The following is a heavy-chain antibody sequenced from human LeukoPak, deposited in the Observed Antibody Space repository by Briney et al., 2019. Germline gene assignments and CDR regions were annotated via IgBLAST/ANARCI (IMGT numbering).Heavy chain of an antibody. J-gene: IGHJ4*02. CDR2: VSGPGATT. CDR3: TKDLRSCVGASCLLHED. D-gene: IGHD2-2*01. Sequence: PGGSLRLSCAASGFSFSTYAMSWVRQAPGKGLEWVSSVSGPGATTWYAESVKGRFTISRDNSKSTLFVQLNSLRPEDTAVYYCTKDLRSCVGASCLLHEDWGQGTLVTVSS. V-gene: IGHV3-23*01. CDR1: GFSFSTYA.